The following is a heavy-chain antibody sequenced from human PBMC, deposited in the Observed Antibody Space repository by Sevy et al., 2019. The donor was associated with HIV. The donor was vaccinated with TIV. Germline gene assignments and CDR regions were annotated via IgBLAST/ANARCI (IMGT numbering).Heavy chain of an antibody. J-gene: IGHJ5*02. D-gene: IGHD6-19*01. V-gene: IGHV3-74*01. CDR2: LNGDGSSA. CDR1: GFTFSSHW. Sequence: GGSLRLSSAASGFTFSSHWMHWVRQAPGKGLVWVSRLNGDGSSASYADFVKGRFTISRDNGKNTVYLQISSLTADDTAVYYCTRGRSGTYGWFDPWGQGTLVTVSS. CDR3: TRGRSGTYGWFDP.